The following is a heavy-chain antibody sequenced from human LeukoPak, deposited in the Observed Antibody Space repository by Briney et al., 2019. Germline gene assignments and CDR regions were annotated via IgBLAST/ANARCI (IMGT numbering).Heavy chain of an antibody. V-gene: IGHV3-21*01. J-gene: IGHJ4*02. D-gene: IGHD6-6*01. Sequence: GGSLRLSCAASGFTFSNYGMNWVRQAPGKGLEWVSYISSSSSYIYYADSVRGRFTISRDNAKNSLYLQMNSLRAEDTAVYYCAKVLEQLVPDYWGQGTLVTVSS. CDR2: ISSSSSYI. CDR3: AKVLEQLVPDY. CDR1: GFTFSNYG.